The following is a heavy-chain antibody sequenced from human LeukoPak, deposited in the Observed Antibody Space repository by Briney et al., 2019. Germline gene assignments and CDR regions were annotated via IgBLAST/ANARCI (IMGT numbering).Heavy chain of an antibody. V-gene: IGHV3-7*01. Sequence: GESLKISCKGSGYSFTSYWIGWVRQAPGKGLEWVANIKQDGSEKYYVDSVKGRFTISRDNAKNSLYLQMNSLRAEDTAVYYCARDLREPAVSYYMDVWGKGTTVTVSS. J-gene: IGHJ6*03. CDR2: IKQDGSEK. CDR3: ARDLREPAVSYYMDV. D-gene: IGHD2-2*01. CDR1: GYSFTSYW.